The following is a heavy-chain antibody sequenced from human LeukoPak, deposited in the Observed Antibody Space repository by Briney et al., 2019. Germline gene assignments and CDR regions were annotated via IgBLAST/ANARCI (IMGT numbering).Heavy chain of an antibody. CDR1: GFIFSSYS. V-gene: IGHV3-21*01. CDR3: ATDWAWGGFDH. Sequence: GGSLRLSCAASGFIFSSYSINWVRQAPGTGLEWVSSISSTGSYIYHADSVKGRFTISRDNAKNSLYLQMNSLRAEDTAVYYCATDWAWGGFDHWGQGALVTVSS. J-gene: IGHJ4*02. CDR2: ISSTGSYI. D-gene: IGHD3-16*01.